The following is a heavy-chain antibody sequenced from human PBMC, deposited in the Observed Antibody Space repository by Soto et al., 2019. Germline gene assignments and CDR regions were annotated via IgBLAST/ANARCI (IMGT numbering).Heavy chain of an antibody. CDR3: ASELGTSWFDP. V-gene: IGHV4-30-4*01. CDR1: GGSISSGDYY. D-gene: IGHD1-1*01. CDR2: IFYRGTT. Sequence: SETLSLTCTVPGGSISSGDYYWSWIRQPPGKGLEWLGYIFYRGTTYYNPSLKSRLSISVDTSKNQFSLKLNSVTAADTAVYYCASELGTSWFDPWGQGTLVTVSS. J-gene: IGHJ5*02.